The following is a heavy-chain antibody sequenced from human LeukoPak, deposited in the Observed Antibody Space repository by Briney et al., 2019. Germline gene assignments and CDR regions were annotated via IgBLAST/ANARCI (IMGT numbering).Heavy chain of an antibody. CDR2: IYYSGST. CDR3: ARAFTYYDILTGYYFDY. Sequence: SQTLSLTCTVSGGSISSGDYYWSWIRQPPGKGLEWIGYIYYSGSTYYNPSLKSRVTISVDTSKNQFSLKLSSVTAADTAVYYCARAFTYYDILTGYYFDYWGQGTLVTVSS. D-gene: IGHD3-9*01. J-gene: IGHJ4*02. CDR1: GGSISSGDYY. V-gene: IGHV4-30-4*01.